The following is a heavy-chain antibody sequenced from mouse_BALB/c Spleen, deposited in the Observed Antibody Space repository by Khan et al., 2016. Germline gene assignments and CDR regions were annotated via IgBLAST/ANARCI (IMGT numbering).Heavy chain of an antibody. CDR1: GYTFTDYN. Sequence: VRLQQSGPELVKPGASVRISCKASGYTFTDYNIHWVKQSHGKSLEGLGYIFPHNGGAGYNQKFKSKATLTVDNSSSTAYMEHRSPTSENSAAYYCARARTSFYAMDYWGQGTAVTVSS. V-gene: IGHV1S29*02. J-gene: IGHJ4*01. CDR3: ARARTSFYAMDY. CDR2: IFPHNGGA.